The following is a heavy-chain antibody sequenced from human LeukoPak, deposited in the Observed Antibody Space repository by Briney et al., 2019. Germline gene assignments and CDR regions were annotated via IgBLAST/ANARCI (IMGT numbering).Heavy chain of an antibody. D-gene: IGHD3-22*01. Sequence: PSETLSLTCTVSGGSISSYYWSWIRQPPGKGLEWIGYIYYSGGTNYNPSLKSRVTISVDTSKNQFSLKLSSVTAADTAVYYCASSVDSSGYFPFDYWGQGTLVTVSS. V-gene: IGHV4-59*01. J-gene: IGHJ4*02. CDR2: IYYSGGT. CDR1: GGSISSYY. CDR3: ASSVDSSGYFPFDY.